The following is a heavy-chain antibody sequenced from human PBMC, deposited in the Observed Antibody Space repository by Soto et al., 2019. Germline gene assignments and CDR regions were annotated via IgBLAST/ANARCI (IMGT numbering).Heavy chain of an antibody. CDR3: ARMATFGSLNWFDP. CDR2: MNPGSGDT. V-gene: IGHV1-8*01. Sequence: AGVKVSCKASGYSFTNNDVSWVRQATGQGLEWMGWMNPGSGDTGYAQKFQGRVTMTRDISIATAYMELSSLRSDDTAIYYCARMATFGSLNWFDPWGQGTLVTVS. CDR1: GYSFTNND. D-gene: IGHD3-16*01. J-gene: IGHJ5*02.